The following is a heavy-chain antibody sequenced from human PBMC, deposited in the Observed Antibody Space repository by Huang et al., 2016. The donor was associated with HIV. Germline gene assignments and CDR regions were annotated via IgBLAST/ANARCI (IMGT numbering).Heavy chain of an antibody. V-gene: IGHV3-74*01. CDR3: ARGSRQGKYYYGSGTAY. CDR2: SKSDGSST. Sequence: EVQLVESGGGLVQPGGSLRLSCAASGFTFSSYWMHWVRQVPGKGLVWVSKSKSDGSSTSYADSVKGRFTSSRDNAKNTLYLQMNSLRAEDTAVYYCARGSRQGKYYYGSGTAYWGQGTLVTVSS. J-gene: IGHJ4*02. CDR1: GFTFSSYW. D-gene: IGHD3-10*01.